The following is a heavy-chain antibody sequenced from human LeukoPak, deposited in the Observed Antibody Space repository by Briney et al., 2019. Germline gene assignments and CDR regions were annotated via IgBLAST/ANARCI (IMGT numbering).Heavy chain of an antibody. D-gene: IGHD1-26*01. CDR1: GFTFSSYG. J-gene: IGHJ4*02. CDR3: AKDRQWELLLPFDY. Sequence: GRSLRLSCAASGFTFSSYGMHWVRQAPGKGLEWVAVISYDGSNKYYADSVKGRFTISRDNSKNTLYLQMNSLRAEDTAVYYCAKDRQWELLLPFDYWGQGTLVTVSS. CDR2: ISYDGSNK. V-gene: IGHV3-30*18.